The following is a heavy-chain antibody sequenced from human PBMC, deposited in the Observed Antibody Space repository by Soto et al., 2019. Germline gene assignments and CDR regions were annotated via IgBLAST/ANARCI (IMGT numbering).Heavy chain of an antibody. J-gene: IGHJ4*02. CDR2: VYPGDSDT. CDR1: GYSFTSYC. V-gene: IGHV5-51*01. CDR3: TSRAGDIDF. Sequence: GESMRLSCKASGYSFTSYCIGWVRQRPGKGLEWMGIVYPGDSDTRYNPSFRGQVTISVDRSTSTAYLQWSSLKASDTAMYCCTSRAGDIDFWGQGTLVTGSS.